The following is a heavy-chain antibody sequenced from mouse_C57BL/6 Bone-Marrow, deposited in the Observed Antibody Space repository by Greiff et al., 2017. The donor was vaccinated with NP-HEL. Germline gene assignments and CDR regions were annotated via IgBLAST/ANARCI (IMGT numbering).Heavy chain of an antibody. CDR1: GYSITSGYY. J-gene: IGHJ2*01. CDR3: ARAYGNNLDY. CDR2: ISYDGSN. V-gene: IGHV3-6*01. D-gene: IGHD2-10*02. Sequence: EVKLVESGPGLVKPSQSLSLTCSVTGYSITSGYYWNWIRRFPGNKLEWVGSISYDGSNKYSPSLKNRISITRDTSKNQYFLKLNSVTAEDTATYYCARAYGNNLDYWGQGTTLTVSS.